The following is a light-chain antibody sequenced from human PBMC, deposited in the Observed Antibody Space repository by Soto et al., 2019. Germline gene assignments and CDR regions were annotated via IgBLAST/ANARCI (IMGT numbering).Light chain of an antibody. CDR3: QQDYSTPLT. Sequence: DIVMTQSSDSLPVSLGERATINCKSSQSVLYSSNNNNYLAWYQQKPGQPPKLLIYWASTRESGVPDRFSGIRAGTGFTRTIRSPEAEDLAVYYCQQDYSTPLTLGGGTKV. CDR1: QSVLYSSNNNNY. CDR2: WAS. V-gene: IGKV4-1*01. J-gene: IGKJ4*01.